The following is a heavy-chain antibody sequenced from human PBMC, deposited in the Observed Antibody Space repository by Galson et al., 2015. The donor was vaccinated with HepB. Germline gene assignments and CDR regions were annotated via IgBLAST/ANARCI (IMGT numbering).Heavy chain of an antibody. CDR3: AKGAGYYYYYGIDV. V-gene: IGHV3-9*01. J-gene: IGHJ6*02. Sequence: SLRLSCAASGFTFDEYAMHWVRQSPGKGLEWVAGISWNSGKIGYADSVKGRFTISRDNAKNSLFLQMSSLRAEDTAFYYCAKGAGYYYYYGIDVWGQATTVTVPS. CDR1: GFTFDEYA. CDR2: ISWNSGKI.